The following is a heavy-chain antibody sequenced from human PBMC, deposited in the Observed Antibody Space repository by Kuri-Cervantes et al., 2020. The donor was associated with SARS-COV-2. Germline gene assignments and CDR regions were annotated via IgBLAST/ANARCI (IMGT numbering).Heavy chain of an antibody. CDR1: GFMFSRYG. CDR3: AAELVAAYGMDV. CDR2: IWYDGSNK. V-gene: IGHV3-33*08. D-gene: IGHD1-7*01. Sequence: GESLKISCEASGFMFSRYGMHWVRQAPGKGPEWVAVIWYDGSNKYYVDSVKGRFTISRDNSKNTLYLQMNSLRAEDTAVYYCAAELVAAYGMDVWGQGTTVTVSS. J-gene: IGHJ6*02.